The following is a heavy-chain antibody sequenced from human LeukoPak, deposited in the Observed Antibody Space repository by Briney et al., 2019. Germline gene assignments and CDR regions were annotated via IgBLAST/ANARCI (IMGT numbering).Heavy chain of an antibody. V-gene: IGHV3-7*01. CDR1: GFTFSSYW. Sequence: GGSLRLSCAASGFTFSSYWMSWVRQAPGKGLEWVANIKQDGSEKCYVDSVKGRFTISRDNAKNSLYLQMNSLRAEDTAVYYCARPGIAVAGTYAFDIWGQGTMVTVSS. D-gene: IGHD6-19*01. J-gene: IGHJ3*02. CDR2: IKQDGSEK. CDR3: ARPGIAVAGTYAFDI.